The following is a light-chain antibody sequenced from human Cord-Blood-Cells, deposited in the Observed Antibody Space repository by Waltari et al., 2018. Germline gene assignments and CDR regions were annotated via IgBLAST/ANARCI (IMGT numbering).Light chain of an antibody. J-gene: IGLJ2*01. CDR1: SRHVGGYNY. V-gene: IGLV2-11*01. CDR3: CSYAGSYTFDVV. Sequence: QSALTQPRSVSGSPGQSVTISCTGTSRHVGGYNYVSWYQQHPGKAPKLMIYDVSKRPSGVPDRFSGSKSGNTASLTISGLQAEDEADYYCCSYAGSYTFDVVFGGGTKLTVL. CDR2: DVS.